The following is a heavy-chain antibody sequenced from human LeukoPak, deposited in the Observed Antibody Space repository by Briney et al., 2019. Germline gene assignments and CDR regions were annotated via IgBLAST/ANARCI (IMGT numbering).Heavy chain of an antibody. CDR1: GGSISSYY. CDR3: ARNPRVVANAFDI. D-gene: IGHD2-2*01. J-gene: IGHJ3*02. V-gene: IGHV4-59*01. CDR2: IYYSGST. Sequence: PSETLSLTCTVSGGSISSYYWSWIRQPPGKGLEWIGYIYYSGSTNYNPSLKSRVTISVDTSKNQFSLQLSSVTAADTAVYYCARNPRVVANAFDIWGQGTMVTVSS.